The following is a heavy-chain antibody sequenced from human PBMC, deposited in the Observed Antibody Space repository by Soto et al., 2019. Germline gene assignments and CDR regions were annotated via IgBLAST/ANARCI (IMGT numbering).Heavy chain of an antibody. CDR2: INPNSGGT. J-gene: IGHJ5*02. V-gene: IGHV1-2*02. D-gene: IGHD3-22*01. CDR3: ARDYDKSGYDYFDP. CDR1: GYTFTGYY. Sequence: GASVKVSCKASGYTFTGYYMHWVRQAPGQGLEWMGWINPNSGGTNYAQKFQGRVTMTRDTSISTAYMELSRLRSDDTAVYYCARDYDKSGYDYFDPWGQGTLVTVS.